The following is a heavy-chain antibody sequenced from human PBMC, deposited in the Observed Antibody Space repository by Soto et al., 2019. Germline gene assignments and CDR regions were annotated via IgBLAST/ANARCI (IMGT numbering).Heavy chain of an antibody. CDR2: INHGGST. CDR3: ARGGGNSGYFFDY. D-gene: IGHD5-12*01. V-gene: IGHV4-34*02. CDR1: GGSLSDYS. Sequence: QVQLRQWSAGLLKPSETLSLRCAVYGGSLSDYSWSWIRQSPEKGLEWIGEINHGGSTKYNPSLKSRVTISVDTSKNQVSLILTSATAADTAVYRCARGGGNSGYFFDYWGRGTLVTVSS. J-gene: IGHJ4*02.